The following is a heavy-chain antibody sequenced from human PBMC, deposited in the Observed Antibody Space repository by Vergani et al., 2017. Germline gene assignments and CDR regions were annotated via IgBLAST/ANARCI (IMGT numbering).Heavy chain of an antibody. J-gene: IGHJ4*02. CDR1: EYSFGNYW. CDR2: IYPADSDT. D-gene: IGHD1-1*01. CDR3: ARHTAYTDS. V-gene: IGHV5-51*01. Sequence: EVELVQSGPEMRKPGESLKISCKGSEYSFGNYWIGWVRQMPGKGLEWMEIIYPADSDTRYSPAFQGQVTISADESISTAFLQWDNLKASDTARYYCARHTAYTDSWGQGTLVTVSS.